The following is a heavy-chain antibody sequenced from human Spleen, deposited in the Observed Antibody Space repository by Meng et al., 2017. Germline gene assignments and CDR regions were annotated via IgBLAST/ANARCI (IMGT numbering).Heavy chain of an antibody. CDR1: GGSFSDYY. J-gene: IGHJ4*02. Sequence: QVQLQQWGAGLLKPSETLSRTCVVSGGSFSDYYWSWTRQPPGKGLEWIGEINHRGNTNYNSFLESRVTISVDTSQNSLSLKLSSVTAADSAVYYCARGPTTVAHDFDYWGQGTLVTVSS. CDR2: INHRGNT. D-gene: IGHD4-11*01. V-gene: IGHV4-34*01. CDR3: ARGPTTVAHDFDY.